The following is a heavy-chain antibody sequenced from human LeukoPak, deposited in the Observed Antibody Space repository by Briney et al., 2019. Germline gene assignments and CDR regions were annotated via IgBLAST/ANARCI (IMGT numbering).Heavy chain of an antibody. CDR2: INSDGSST. CDR3: ARARSGSTMDV. CDR1: GFTFSNYW. Sequence: GGSLRLSCVASGFTFSNYWMHWVRQAPGKGLVWDSRINSDGSSTSYADSVKGRFTISRDNAKNTLYLQMNSLRAEDTAVYYCARARSGSTMDVWGKGTTVTVSS. V-gene: IGHV3-74*01. D-gene: IGHD3-22*01. J-gene: IGHJ6*03.